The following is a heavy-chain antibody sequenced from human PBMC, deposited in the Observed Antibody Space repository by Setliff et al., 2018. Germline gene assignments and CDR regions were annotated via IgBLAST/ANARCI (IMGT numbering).Heavy chain of an antibody. CDR1: GGSISSSSYY. V-gene: IGHV4-39*07. J-gene: IGHJ3*02. Sequence: KTSETLSLTCTVSGGSISSSSYYWGWIRQPPGKGLEWIGSIYYSGSTYYNPSLKSRVTISVDTSKNQFSLKLSSVTAADTAVYYCARVARVVLSRNAFDIWGQGTMVTVSS. D-gene: IGHD2-2*01. CDR3: ARVARVVLSRNAFDI. CDR2: IYYSGST.